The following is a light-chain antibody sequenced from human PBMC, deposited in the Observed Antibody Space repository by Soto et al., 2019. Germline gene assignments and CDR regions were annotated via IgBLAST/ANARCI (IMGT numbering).Light chain of an antibody. V-gene: IGKV3-15*01. Sequence: EMVMTQSPVTLSVSPGERATLSCRASQGVSSNLAWYQQKPGQAPRLLIYGASTRATGIPARFGGSGSGTEFTLTISSLQSEDFAIYYCQQYNNWPPWTFGQGTKVEIK. CDR3: QQYNNWPPWT. J-gene: IGKJ1*01. CDR2: GAS. CDR1: QGVSSN.